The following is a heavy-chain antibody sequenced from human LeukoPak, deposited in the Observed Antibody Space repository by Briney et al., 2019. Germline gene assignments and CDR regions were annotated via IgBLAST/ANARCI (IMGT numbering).Heavy chain of an antibody. Sequence: PSETLSLTCAVSGGSISSGGYSWSWIRQPPGKGLEWIGYIYHSGSTYYNPSLKSRVTISVDRSKNQFSLKLSSVTAADTAVYYCARGFFQGFDYWGQGTLVTVSS. CDR3: ARGFFQGFDY. CDR1: GGSISSGGYS. V-gene: IGHV4-30-2*01. J-gene: IGHJ4*02. D-gene: IGHD3-3*01. CDR2: IYHSGST.